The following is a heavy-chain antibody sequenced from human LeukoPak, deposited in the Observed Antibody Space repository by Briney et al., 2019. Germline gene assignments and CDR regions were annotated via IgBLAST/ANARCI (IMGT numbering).Heavy chain of an antibody. CDR1: GDSISGGDCN. CDR3: ARGGPTRYSYSFDS. J-gene: IGHJ5*01. CDR2: IYYSGNT. Sequence: PSETLSLTCTVSGDSISGGDCNWSCIRQHPGKGLEWMAYIYYSGNTYYNSSLQSRVTISIDTSQNQFSLKLSSVTAADTAVYYCARGGPTRYSYSFDSWGQGTLVTVSS. V-gene: IGHV4-31*03. D-gene: IGHD1-1*01.